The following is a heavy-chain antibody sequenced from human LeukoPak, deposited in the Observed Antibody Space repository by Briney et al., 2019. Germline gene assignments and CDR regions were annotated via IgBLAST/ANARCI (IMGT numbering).Heavy chain of an antibody. J-gene: IGHJ5*02. CDR3: ARELNPIYYDSSGPPGWFDP. Sequence: SVKVSCKASGGTFSSYAISWVRQAPGQGLEWMGGIIPIFGTANYAQKFQGRVTITADKSTSTAYMELSSLRSEDTAVYYCARELNPIYYDSSGPPGWFDPWGQGTLVTVSS. CDR2: IIPIFGTA. D-gene: IGHD3-22*01. CDR1: GGTFSSYA. V-gene: IGHV1-69*06.